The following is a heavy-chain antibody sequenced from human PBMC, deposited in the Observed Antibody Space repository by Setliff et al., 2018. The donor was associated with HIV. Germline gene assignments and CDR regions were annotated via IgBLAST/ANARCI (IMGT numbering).Heavy chain of an antibody. J-gene: IGHJ4*02. CDR2: VYHSGST. D-gene: IGHD1-26*01. CDR1: GGSISSDF. CDR3: ARLRSELGVFDY. V-gene: IGHV4-59*08. Sequence: SETLSLTCTVSGGSISSDFWSWIRQPPGKGLEWIGYVYHSGSTNYNPSLKSRVTISVDTSKNQFSMKLRSVTAADTAVYYCARLRSELGVFDYWVQGTLVTVS.